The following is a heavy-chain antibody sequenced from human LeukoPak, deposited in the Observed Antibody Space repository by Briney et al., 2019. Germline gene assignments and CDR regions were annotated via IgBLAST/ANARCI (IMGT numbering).Heavy chain of an antibody. J-gene: IGHJ4*02. D-gene: IGHD3-3*01. CDR2: INSDGSST. V-gene: IGHV3-74*01. CDR1: GFTFSSYW. Sequence: GGSLRLSCAASGFTFSSYWMHWVRQAPGKGLVWVSRINSDGSSTSYADSVKGRFTISRDNAKNTLYLQMNSLRAEDMAVYYCARERFLEWFDGPDYWGQGTLVTVSS. CDR3: ARERFLEWFDGPDY.